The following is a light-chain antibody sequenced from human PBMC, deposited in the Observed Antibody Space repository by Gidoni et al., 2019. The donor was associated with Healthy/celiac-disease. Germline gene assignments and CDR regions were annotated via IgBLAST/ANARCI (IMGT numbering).Light chain of an antibody. J-gene: IGLJ2*01. Sequence: SSELTQDPAVSVALGPTVRITCQGDSLRSYYASWYQQKPGHAPVLVIYGKNNRPSGIPDRFSGSSSGNTASLTITGAQAEDEADYYCNSRDSSGNHVVFGGGTKLTVL. V-gene: IGLV3-19*01. CDR3: NSRDSSGNHVV. CDR2: GKN. CDR1: SLRSYY.